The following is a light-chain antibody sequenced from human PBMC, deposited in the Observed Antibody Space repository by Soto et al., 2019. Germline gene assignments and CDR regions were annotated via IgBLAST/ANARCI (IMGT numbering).Light chain of an antibody. CDR2: KAS. CDR3: QQDNNYGSWT. CDR1: QSISGW. Sequence: DIQMTQSPSTLSASVGDRVTITCRASQSISGWLAWYQQKPGKAPNLLIYKASSLESGVPSRFSGSGSGTEFTLTISSLQPDDFATFYCQQDNNYGSWTFGQGTKVEIK. J-gene: IGKJ1*01. V-gene: IGKV1-5*03.